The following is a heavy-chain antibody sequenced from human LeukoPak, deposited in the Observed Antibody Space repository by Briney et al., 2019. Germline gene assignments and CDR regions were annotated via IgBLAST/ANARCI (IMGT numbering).Heavy chain of an antibody. D-gene: IGHD2-8*01. CDR3: ASGGLVYGACGDY. CDR2: ISYDGSDK. CDR1: GFTFSSYG. V-gene: IGHV3-30*03. Sequence: GGSLRLSCAASGFTFSSYGMHWVRQAPGKGLEWVALISYDGSDKYYADSVKGRFTISRDNSKNTLYLQMNSLRVADTAVYYCASGGLVYGACGDYWGQGTLVTVSS. J-gene: IGHJ4*02.